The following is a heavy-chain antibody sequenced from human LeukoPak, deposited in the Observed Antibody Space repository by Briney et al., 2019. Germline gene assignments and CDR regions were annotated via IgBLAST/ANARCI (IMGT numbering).Heavy chain of an antibody. CDR1: GFIFSTYW. CDR3: ASDWYADYSTYWPYYFDS. J-gene: IGHJ4*02. V-gene: IGHV3-74*01. Sequence: GGSLRLSCAASGFIFSTYWMHWVRQAPGKGLVWVSRISDDGSSTSYADSVKGRFTISRDNAKNTLYLQMNSLRVEDTAVYYCASDWYADYSTYWPYYFDSWGQGSLVTVSS. D-gene: IGHD4-11*01. CDR2: ISDDGSST.